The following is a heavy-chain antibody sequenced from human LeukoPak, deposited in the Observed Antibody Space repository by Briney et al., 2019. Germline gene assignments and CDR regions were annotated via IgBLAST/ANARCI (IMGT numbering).Heavy chain of an antibody. Sequence: PSETLSLTCAVSGYSISSGYYWGWIRQPPGKGLEWIGNIYHSGSTYYNPSLKRRVTISVDTSKNQFSLKLSSVTAADTAVYYCASRRRVVGATRAFDIWGQGTMVTVSS. V-gene: IGHV4-38-2*01. D-gene: IGHD1-26*01. J-gene: IGHJ3*02. CDR1: GYSISSGYY. CDR2: IYHSGST. CDR3: ASRRRVVGATRAFDI.